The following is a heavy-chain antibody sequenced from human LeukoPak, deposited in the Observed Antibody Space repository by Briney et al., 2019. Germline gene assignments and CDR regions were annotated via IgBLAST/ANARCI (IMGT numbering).Heavy chain of an antibody. D-gene: IGHD5-18*01. CDR2: INPSGGST. Sequence: GASVKVSCKASGYTFTSYYMHWVRQAPGQGLEWMGIINPSGGSTSYAPKFQGRVTMTRDMSTSTAYMELSSLRSEDTAVYYCARDGYSYGQNDNWFDPWGQGTLVTVSS. CDR3: ARDGYSYGQNDNWFDP. CDR1: GYTFTSYY. J-gene: IGHJ5*02. V-gene: IGHV1-46*01.